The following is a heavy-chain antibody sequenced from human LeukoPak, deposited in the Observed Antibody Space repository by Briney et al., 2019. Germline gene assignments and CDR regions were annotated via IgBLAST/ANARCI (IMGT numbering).Heavy chain of an antibody. CDR1: GYTFTGYY. Sequence: ASVKVSCKASGYTFTGYYMHWVRQAPGQGLEWMGWINPKIGGTNYAQKFQGRVTMTRDTSISTAYMELSRLRSDDTAVYYCARGASGVYTVTTSWFDPWGQGTLVTVSS. J-gene: IGHJ5*02. D-gene: IGHD4-17*01. CDR2: INPKIGGT. CDR3: ARGASGVYTVTTSWFDP. V-gene: IGHV1-2*02.